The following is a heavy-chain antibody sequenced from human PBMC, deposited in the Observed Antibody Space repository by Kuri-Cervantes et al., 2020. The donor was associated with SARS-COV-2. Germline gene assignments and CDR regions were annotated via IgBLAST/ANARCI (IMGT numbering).Heavy chain of an antibody. V-gene: IGHV3-23*01. J-gene: IGHJ5*02. Sequence: GGSLRLSCAASGFTFSSYAMSWVRQAPGKGLEWVSAISGSGGSTYYADSVKGRFTISRDNSKNTLYLQMNSLRAEDTAVYYCARDRGIVVVPAAIWSDPWGQGTPVTVSS. D-gene: IGHD2-2*01. CDR2: ISGSGGST. CDR1: GFTFSSYA. CDR3: ARDRGIVVVPAAIWSDP.